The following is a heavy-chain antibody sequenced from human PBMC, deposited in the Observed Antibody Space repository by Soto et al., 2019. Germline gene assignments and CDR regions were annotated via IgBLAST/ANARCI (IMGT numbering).Heavy chain of an antibody. V-gene: IGHV3-33*01. CDR1: GFTFSIYG. D-gene: IGHD2-15*01. CDR3: AINPTKYCSGGSCYYYYYMDV. CDR2: IWYDGSNK. Sequence: GGSLRLSCAASGFTFSIYGMHWVRQAPGKGLEWVAVIWYDGSNKYYADSVKGRFTISRDNSKNTLYLQMNSLRAEDTAVYYCAINPTKYCSGGSCYYYYYMDVWGKGTTVTVS. J-gene: IGHJ6*03.